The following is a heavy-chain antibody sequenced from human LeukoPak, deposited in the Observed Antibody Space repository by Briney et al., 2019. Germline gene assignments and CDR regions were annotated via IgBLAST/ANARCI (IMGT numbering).Heavy chain of an antibody. J-gene: IGHJ2*01. CDR3: ARPGWPWYFDL. D-gene: IGHD6-19*01. CDR1: GGSISSGSYY. V-gene: IGHV4-61*02. Sequence: SETLSLTCTVSGGSISSGSYYWSWIRQPAGKGLEWIGRIYTSGSTNYHPSLKSRVTISVDTSKNQFSLKLSSVTAADTAVYYCARPGWPWYFDLWGRGTLVTVSS. CDR2: IYTSGST.